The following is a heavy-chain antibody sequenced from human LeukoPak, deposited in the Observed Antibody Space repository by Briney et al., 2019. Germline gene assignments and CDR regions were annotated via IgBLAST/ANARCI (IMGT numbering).Heavy chain of an antibody. CDR1: GYTFTGYY. D-gene: IGHD2-2*01. CDR3: ARAGGRKYCSSPSCYRDYYYMDG. CDR2: INPNSGGT. J-gene: IGHJ6*03. V-gene: IGHV1-2*02. Sequence: ASVKVSCKASGYTFTGYYMHWVRQAPGQGLEWMGWINPNSGGTNYSQKFQGRVTMTRDTSVSTAYMELSRLRSDDTAVYYCARAGGRKYCSSPSCYRDYYYMDGGGKGTTVTVS.